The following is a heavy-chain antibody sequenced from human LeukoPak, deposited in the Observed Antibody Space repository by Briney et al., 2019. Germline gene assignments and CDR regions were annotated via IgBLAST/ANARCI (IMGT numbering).Heavy chain of an antibody. CDR1: GFTFSSYG. V-gene: IGHV3-30*02. D-gene: IGHD6-13*01. CDR3: AKDLPGSS. J-gene: IGHJ4*02. CDR2: IRYDGSNK. Sequence: GGYLRLSCAASGFTFSSYGMHWVRQAPGKGLEWVAFIRYDGSNKYYADSVKGRFTISRDNSKNTLYLQMNSLRAEDTAVYYCAKDLPGSSWGQGTLVTVSS.